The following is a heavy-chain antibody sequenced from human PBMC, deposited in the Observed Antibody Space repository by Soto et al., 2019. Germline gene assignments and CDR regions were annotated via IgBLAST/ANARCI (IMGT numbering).Heavy chain of an antibody. CDR2: INPNSGGT. CDR1: GYTLTGYY. CDR3: ARASIAAALNYFDY. Sequence: GASVKVSCQASGYTLTGYYMHWGRQALGQGLEWMGGINPNSGGTNYAQKFQGWVTMTRDTSISTAYMELSRLRSDDTAVYYCARASIAAALNYFDYWGQGTLVTGSS. J-gene: IGHJ4*02. D-gene: IGHD6-13*01. V-gene: IGHV1-2*04.